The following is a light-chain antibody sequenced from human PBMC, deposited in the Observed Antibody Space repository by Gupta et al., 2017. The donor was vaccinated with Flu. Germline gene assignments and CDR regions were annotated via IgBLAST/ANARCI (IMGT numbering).Light chain of an antibody. Sequence: PPSLSPGDSATPSCRASQSLRGYLEWYKQRPGHAPRLLIYDVSGRDTRITVRFRGSGFGKQLPLTISIREPEDFGVYYSQQPSNTPPITFGWGTPVEIK. V-gene: IGKV3-11*01. CDR1: QSLRGY. J-gene: IGKJ4*01. CDR3: QQPSNTPPIT. CDR2: DVS.